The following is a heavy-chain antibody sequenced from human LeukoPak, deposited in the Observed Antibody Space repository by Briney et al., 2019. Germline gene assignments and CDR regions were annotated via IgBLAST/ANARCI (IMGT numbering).Heavy chain of an antibody. Sequence: SVKVSCKASGGTFSSYAISWVRQAPGQGLEWMGGIIPIFGTANYAQKFQGRVTITTDESTSTAYMELSSLRSEDTAVYYCARDGGVPAAIFGGNWFDPWGQGTPVTVSS. V-gene: IGHV1-69*05. D-gene: IGHD2-2*02. J-gene: IGHJ5*02. CDR1: GGTFSSYA. CDR3: ARDGGVPAAIFGGNWFDP. CDR2: IIPIFGTA.